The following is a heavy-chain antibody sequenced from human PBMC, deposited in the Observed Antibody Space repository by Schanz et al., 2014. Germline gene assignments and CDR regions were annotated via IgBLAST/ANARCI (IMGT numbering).Heavy chain of an antibody. J-gene: IGHJ2*01. CDR1: GVSISSTN. Sequence: VQLQESGPGLVKPSGTLSLTCAVSGVSISSTNWWHWVRQSPGKGLEWVSGISGGGGSTDYADSVKGRFTISRDNSKNTLYLQMNSLRAEDTAVYYCANYWYSSSWYVWYFDLWGRGTLVTVSS. D-gene: IGHD6-13*01. CDR3: ANYWYSSSWYVWYFDL. CDR2: ISGGGGST. V-gene: IGHV3-23*01.